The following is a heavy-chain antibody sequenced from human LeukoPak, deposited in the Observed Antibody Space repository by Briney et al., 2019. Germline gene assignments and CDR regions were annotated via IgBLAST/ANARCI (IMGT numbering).Heavy chain of an antibody. CDR3: AKGKGLVRPVRIAALGYMDV. D-gene: IGHD6-6*01. V-gene: IGHV3-30*02. Sequence: GGSLRLSCAASGFTFSSYGMHWVRQAPGKGLEWVAFIRYDGSNKYYADSVKGRFTISRDNSKNTLYLQMNSLRAEDTAVYYCAKGKGLVRPVRIAALGYMDVWGKGTTVTVSS. CDR2: IRYDGSNK. J-gene: IGHJ6*03. CDR1: GFTFSSYG.